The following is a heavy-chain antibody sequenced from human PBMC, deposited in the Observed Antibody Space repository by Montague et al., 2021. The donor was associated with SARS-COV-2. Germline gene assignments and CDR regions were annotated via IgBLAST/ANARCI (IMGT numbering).Heavy chain of an antibody. CDR1: GGSITGYY. Sequence: SETLSLTCTVSGGSITGYYWSWLRRPPGKGLEWIAYIYHGGAVNYNPSLRSRVTISTDTSKNQFSLKVNSVTAADTAVYYCVRVHPYGGPPGAFDIWGQGTMVTVSS. J-gene: IGHJ3*02. V-gene: IGHV4-59*01. D-gene: IGHD4-23*01. CDR3: VRVHPYGGPPGAFDI. CDR2: IYHGGAV.